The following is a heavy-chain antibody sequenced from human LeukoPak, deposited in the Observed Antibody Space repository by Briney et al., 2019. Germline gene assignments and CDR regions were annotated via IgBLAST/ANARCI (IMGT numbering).Heavy chain of an antibody. V-gene: IGHV4-4*02. CDR1: GGSISSSNW. CDR3: ARVDIVVVVAALDP. Sequence: PSETLSLTCAVSGGSISSSNWWSWVRQPPGKGLEWIGEINHSGSTNYNPSLKSRVTISVDKSKNQFSLKLSSVTAADTAVYYCARVDIVVVVAALDPWGQGTLVTVSS. J-gene: IGHJ5*02. CDR2: INHSGST. D-gene: IGHD2-15*01.